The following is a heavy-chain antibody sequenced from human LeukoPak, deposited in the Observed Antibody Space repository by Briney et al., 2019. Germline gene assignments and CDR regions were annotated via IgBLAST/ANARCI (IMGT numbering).Heavy chain of an antibody. Sequence: GESLKISCKGPGYTFTDYWIGWVRQMPGEGLEWMGIIYPDDSDARYSPSFRGQVTISADKSISTAYLQWSSLEASDTAMYYCARLHCSGDSCYLDYWGQGTLVTVSS. CDR3: ARLHCSGDSCYLDY. V-gene: IGHV5-51*01. CDR1: GYTFTDYW. CDR2: IYPDDSDA. D-gene: IGHD2-15*01. J-gene: IGHJ4*02.